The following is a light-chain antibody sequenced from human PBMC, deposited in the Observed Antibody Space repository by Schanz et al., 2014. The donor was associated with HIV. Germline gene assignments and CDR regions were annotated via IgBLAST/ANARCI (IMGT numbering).Light chain of an antibody. CDR2: AAS. Sequence: EIVLTQSPGTLSLSPGDSATLSCRTSQRVISTHLAWYQQKPGQAPRLLIYAASTRATGVPPRFSGSGSGTEFTLTISSLQSEDSAVYYCLQHNNWNNFGQGTKLEI. V-gene: IGKV3-15*01. CDR1: QRVISTH. CDR3: LQHNNWNN. J-gene: IGKJ2*01.